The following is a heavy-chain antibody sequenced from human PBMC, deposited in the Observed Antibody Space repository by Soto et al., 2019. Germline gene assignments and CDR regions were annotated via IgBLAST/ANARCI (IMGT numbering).Heavy chain of an antibody. D-gene: IGHD2-8*02. CDR1: GFTFSNYY. V-gene: IGHV3-11*01. CDR3: ARVSSAKVAMYCFDY. CDR2: ISRSGSDI. Sequence: PGGSLRLSCVASGFTFSNYYMSWVRQAPGKGLEWVANISRSGSDIYYVDSVKGRFTISRDNAKNSLYLQMNSLRAEDTAVYYSARVSSAKVAMYCFDYWGQGTLVTVSS. J-gene: IGHJ4*02.